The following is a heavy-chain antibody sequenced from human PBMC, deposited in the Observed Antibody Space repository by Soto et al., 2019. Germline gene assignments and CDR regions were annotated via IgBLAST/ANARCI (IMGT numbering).Heavy chain of an antibody. Sequence: QVQLVESGGGVVQPGRSLRLSCAASGLTFSSYGMHWVRQAPGKGLEWVAVISYDESNKDYADSVKGRFTISRDNSKNXXXXXXXXXXXXDTAVYYCAKDLLRYFDWSPIDYWGQGTLVTVSS. D-gene: IGHD3-9*01. CDR2: ISYDESNK. CDR1: GLTFSSYG. V-gene: IGHV3-30*18. CDR3: AKDLLRYFDWSPIDY. J-gene: IGHJ4*02.